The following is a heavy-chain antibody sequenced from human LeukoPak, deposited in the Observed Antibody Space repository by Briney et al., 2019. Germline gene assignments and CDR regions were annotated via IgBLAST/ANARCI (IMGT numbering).Heavy chain of an antibody. V-gene: IGHV4-34*01. D-gene: IGHD1-26*01. CDR1: GGSFSGYY. Sequence: SETLSLTCAVYGGSFSGYYWSWIRQPPGKGLEWIGEINHSGSTNYNPSLKSRVTISVDTSKNQFSLKLSSVTAADTAVYYCARGWGGSPGPYHFDYWGQGTLVTVSS. J-gene: IGHJ4*02. CDR3: ARGWGGSPGPYHFDY. CDR2: INHSGST.